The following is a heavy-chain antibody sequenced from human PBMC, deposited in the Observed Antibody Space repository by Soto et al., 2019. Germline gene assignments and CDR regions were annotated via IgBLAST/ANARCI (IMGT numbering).Heavy chain of an antibody. CDR3: ARDRGYCSSTSCYRLYYYYGMDV. V-gene: IGHV1-69*06. D-gene: IGHD2-2*01. CDR2: IIPIFGTA. CDR1: GGTFSSYA. J-gene: IGHJ6*02. Sequence: QVQLVQSGAEVKKPGSSVKVSCKASGGTFSSYAISWVRQAPGQGLEWMGGIIPIFGTANYAQKFQGRVTITADKSTSTAYMELSSLRSEDTAVYYCARDRGYCSSTSCYRLYYYYGMDVWGQGTTVTVSS.